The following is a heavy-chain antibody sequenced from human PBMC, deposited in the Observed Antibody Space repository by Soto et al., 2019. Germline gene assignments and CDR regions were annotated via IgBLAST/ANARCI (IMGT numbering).Heavy chain of an antibody. V-gene: IGHV4-34*01. J-gene: IGHJ4*02. CDR1: GGSFSGYY. D-gene: IGHD2-2*01. CDR3: ARGRRRGYCSSTSCAEAGDY. CDR2: INHSGST. Sequence: PSETLSLTCAVYGGSFSGYYWSWIRQPPGKGLEWIGEINHSGSTNYNPSLKSRVTISVDTSKNQFSLKLSSVTAADTAVYYCARGRRRGYCSSTSCAEAGDYSGQGTLVTVSS.